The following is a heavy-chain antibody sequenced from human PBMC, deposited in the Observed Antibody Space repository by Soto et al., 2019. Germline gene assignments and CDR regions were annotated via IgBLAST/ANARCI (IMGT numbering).Heavy chain of an antibody. D-gene: IGHD1-26*01. CDR3: ARDSSGSSGYFDY. CDR1: GFTFSSYS. V-gene: IGHV3-21*01. J-gene: IGHJ4*02. CDR2: ISSSSSYI. Sequence: GGSLRLSCAASGFTFSSYSMNWVRQAPGKGLEWVSSISSSSSYIYYADSVKGRFTISRDNAKNSRYLQMNSLRAEDTAVYYCARDSSGSSGYFDYWGQGTLVTVSS.